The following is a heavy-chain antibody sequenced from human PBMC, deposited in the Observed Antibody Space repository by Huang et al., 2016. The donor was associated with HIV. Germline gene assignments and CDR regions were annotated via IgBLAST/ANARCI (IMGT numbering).Heavy chain of an antibody. CDR3: AKESRWYSDLDN. CDR1: GFTFNNFG. D-gene: IGHD2-15*01. V-gene: IGHV3-30*18. Sequence: QVQLVESGGGVVQPGRSLRLSCVASGFTFNNFGMHWVRQAPGKGMEGLEVISYDGSSGRYSEAVKGRFTISRDNPMDTLYLQMNSLRPDDTAVYYCAKESRWYSDLDNWGQGTLVTVSS. CDR2: ISYDGSSG. J-gene: IGHJ4*02.